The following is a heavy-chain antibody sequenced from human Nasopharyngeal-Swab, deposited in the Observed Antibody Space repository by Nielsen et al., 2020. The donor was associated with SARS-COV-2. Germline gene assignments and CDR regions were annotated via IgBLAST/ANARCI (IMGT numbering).Heavy chain of an antibody. V-gene: IGHV3-30-3*01. Sequence: GESLKISCAASGFTFSRYTMHWVRQAPGNGLEWVAVISYDGSNKYYADSVKGRFTISRDISKNTLYLQMNSLRAEDTAVFYCASTPLDSSGYYYAFHYWGRGTLVTVSS. D-gene: IGHD3-22*01. CDR3: ASTPLDSSGYYYAFHY. CDR1: GFTFSRYT. CDR2: ISYDGSNK. J-gene: IGHJ4*02.